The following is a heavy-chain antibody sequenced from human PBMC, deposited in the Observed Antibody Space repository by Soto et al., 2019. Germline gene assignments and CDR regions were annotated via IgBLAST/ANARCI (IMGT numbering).Heavy chain of an antibody. V-gene: IGHV1-3*05. D-gene: IGHD2-21*02. CDR1: GYTFTSYA. CDR3: ATRIVVVTAQDY. J-gene: IGHJ4*02. Sequence: QVQLVQSGAEEKKPGASVTVSCKASGYTFTSYAMHWVRQAPGQRLEWMGWIIAGNGNTKYSQKFQGRVTMTRATSASTAYMELSSLRSEDTAVYYCATRIVVVTAQDYWGQGNLVSVSS. CDR2: IIAGNGNT.